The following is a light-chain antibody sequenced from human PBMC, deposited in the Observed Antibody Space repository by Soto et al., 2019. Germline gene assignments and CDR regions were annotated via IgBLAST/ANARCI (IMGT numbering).Light chain of an antibody. CDR2: EGT. CDR3: CSYASSSSYV. CDR1: TSDVGGYNL. Sequence: QSVLTQPASVSGSPGQSITISCSGTTSDVGGYNLVSWYQQHTAKASKLLIYEGTQRPSGVSSRFSGSKSGNTASLTISGLQAEDEADYYCCSYASSSSYVFGTGTKVTVL. V-gene: IGLV2-23*01. J-gene: IGLJ1*01.